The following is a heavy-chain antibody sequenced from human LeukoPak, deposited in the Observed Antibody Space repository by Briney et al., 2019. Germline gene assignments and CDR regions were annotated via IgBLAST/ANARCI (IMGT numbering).Heavy chain of an antibody. J-gene: IGHJ6*02. CDR3: ARDRGSYCSSTSCRAGMDV. V-gene: IGHV3-74*01. CDR2: ITNDGSST. CDR1: GLTFSSHW. Sequence: PGGSLRLSCAASGLTFSSHWMHWVRHAPGKGLVWVSRITNDGSSTIYADSVKGRFTISRDNAKNMLYLQVNSLRAEDTAVYYCARDRGSYCSSTSCRAGMDVWGQGTTVTVSS. D-gene: IGHD2-2*01.